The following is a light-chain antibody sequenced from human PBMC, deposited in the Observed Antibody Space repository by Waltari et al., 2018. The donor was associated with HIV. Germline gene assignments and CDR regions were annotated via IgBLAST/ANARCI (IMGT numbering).Light chain of an antibody. J-gene: IGKJ1*01. Sequence: EIVMTQSPATLSVSPGERATLSCRARQSFSRNLAWYQQKPGQAPRLLIYGASTRATGTPDSFSVTVAGTDFTLTISSLQSEDLVVYYCQQYNGWPETFGQGTKVESK. V-gene: IGKV3-15*01. CDR3: QQYNGWPET. CDR1: QSFSRN. CDR2: GAS.